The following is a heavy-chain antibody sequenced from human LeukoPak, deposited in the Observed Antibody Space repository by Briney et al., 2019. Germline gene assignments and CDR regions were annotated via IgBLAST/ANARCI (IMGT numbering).Heavy chain of an antibody. D-gene: IGHD4-11*01. Sequence: QPGVSLRLSCAACGFTFSSYGMHCGRQAPGKGLEWVAFMRYDGSNKYYADAVKGRFNVSRDNSKNTLYLQMNSLRAEDTAVYYWAKVMTTVTTPYYYYYFDMDVWGKGTTFTVSS. J-gene: IGHJ6*03. V-gene: IGHV3-30*02. CDR3: AKVMTTVTTPYYYYYFDMDV. CDR1: GFTFSSYG. CDR2: MRYDGSNK.